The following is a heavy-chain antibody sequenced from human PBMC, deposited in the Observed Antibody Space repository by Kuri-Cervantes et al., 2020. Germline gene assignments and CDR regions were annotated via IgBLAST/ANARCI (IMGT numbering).Heavy chain of an antibody. V-gene: IGHV3-11*01. J-gene: IGHJ5*02. CDR3: ERDWVAVAGTGWFDP. Sequence: GESLKISCAASGFTFSDYYLSWIRQAPGKGLEWVSYISSSGSTIYDVDSVRGRFTISRDNAKNSLYLQMNILRAEDTAVYYCERDWVAVAGTGWFDPWGQGSLVTVSS. D-gene: IGHD6-19*01. CDR2: ISSSGSTI. CDR1: GFTFSDYY.